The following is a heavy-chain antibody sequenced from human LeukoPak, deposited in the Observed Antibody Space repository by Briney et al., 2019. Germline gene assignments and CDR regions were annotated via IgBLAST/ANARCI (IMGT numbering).Heavy chain of an antibody. CDR3: ARDLVVVATRYNYYYYYGMDV. D-gene: IGHD5-12*01. CDR2: ISSSGSTI. J-gene: IGHJ6*02. V-gene: IGHV3-48*03. Sequence: GGSLRLSCAASGFTFSSYEMNWVRQAPGKGLEWVSYISSSGSTIYYADSVKARFTISRDNAKNSLYLQMNSLRAEDTAVYYCARDLVVVATRYNYYYYYGMDVWGQGTTVTVSS. CDR1: GFTFSSYE.